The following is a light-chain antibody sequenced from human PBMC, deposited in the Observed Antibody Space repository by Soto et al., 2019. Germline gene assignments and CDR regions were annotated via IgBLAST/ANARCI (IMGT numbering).Light chain of an antibody. CDR3: QQSTNWPGT. J-gene: IGKJ1*01. CDR2: DAS. Sequence: EIVMTQSPATLSVSPGEGAALSCSASQSVSSNLAWYQQKPGQAPRLLIYDASTRATDIPTRFSGSGSGTEFTLTISSLQSEDFAVYYCQQSTNWPGTFGQGTKVVI. CDR1: QSVSSN. V-gene: IGKV3-15*01.